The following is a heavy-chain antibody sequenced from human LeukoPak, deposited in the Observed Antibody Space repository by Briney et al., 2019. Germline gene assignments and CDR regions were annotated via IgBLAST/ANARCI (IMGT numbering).Heavy chain of an antibody. CDR2: IYHSGST. J-gene: IGHJ6*03. D-gene: IGHD2-2*03. Sequence: PSETLSLTCTVSGYSISSGYYWGWIRQPPGKGLEWIGSIYHSGSTYYNPSLKSRVTISVDTSKNQFSLKLSSVTAADTAVYYCAGGYGYCSSTSCSPRAGGYMDVWGKGTTVTVSS. V-gene: IGHV4-38-2*02. CDR3: AGGYGYCSSTSCSPRAGGYMDV. CDR1: GYSISSGYY.